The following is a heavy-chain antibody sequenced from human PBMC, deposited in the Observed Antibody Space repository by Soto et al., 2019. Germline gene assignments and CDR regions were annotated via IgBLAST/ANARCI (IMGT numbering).Heavy chain of an antibody. V-gene: IGHV4-59*01. Sequence: SETLSLTCTVSGGSISNYYWSWIRQPPGKGLEWIGYMSYTGSANYNPSLKSRVTISVDSSKNQFSLKLSSVPAADTAVYFCARLLYYYDTTGYYFFDYWGQGIPVTVSS. D-gene: IGHD3-22*01. CDR3: ARLLYYYDTTGYYFFDY. J-gene: IGHJ4*02. CDR1: GGSISNYY. CDR2: MSYTGSA.